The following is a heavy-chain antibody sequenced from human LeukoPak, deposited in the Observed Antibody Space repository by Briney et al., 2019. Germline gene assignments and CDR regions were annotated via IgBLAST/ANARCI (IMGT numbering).Heavy chain of an antibody. CDR3: ARDRGEGTDY. J-gene: IGHJ4*02. Sequence: GGSLRLSCAASGFSVSSNYMTWVRQAPGKGLDWVSVIFSGGNTYYADSVKGRFTISRGNSKNTLYLQMNSLRAEDTAVYYCARDRGEGTDYWGQGTLVTVSS. CDR2: IFSGGNT. V-gene: IGHV3-53*01. D-gene: IGHD3-16*01. CDR1: GFSVSSNY.